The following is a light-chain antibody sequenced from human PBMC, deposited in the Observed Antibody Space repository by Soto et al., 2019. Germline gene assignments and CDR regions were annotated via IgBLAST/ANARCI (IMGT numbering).Light chain of an antibody. V-gene: IGLV1-44*01. CDR2: SNN. Sequence: QSVLTQPHSASGTPGQRVTISCSGSSSNIGSNTVNWYQHLPGTAPKLLIYSNNQRPSGVPDRFSGSKSGTSASLAISGLQAEDEADYYCAAWDDSLNGWVFGGGTKLTVL. CDR3: AAWDDSLNGWV. CDR1: SSNIGSNT. J-gene: IGLJ3*02.